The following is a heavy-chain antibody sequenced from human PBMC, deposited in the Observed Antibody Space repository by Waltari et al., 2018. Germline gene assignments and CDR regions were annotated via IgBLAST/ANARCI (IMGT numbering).Heavy chain of an antibody. CDR2: FDPEDGET. V-gene: IGHV1-24*01. Sequence: QVQLVQSGAEVKKPGASVKVSCKVAGYTLTAFSMPGVRQAPGKGLEWMGGFDPEDGETIYAQKFQGRVTMTEDTSTDTAYMELSSLRSEDTAVYYCATGPHLLGNLDYWGQGTLVTVSS. CDR3: ATGPHLLGNLDY. D-gene: IGHD7-27*01. J-gene: IGHJ4*02. CDR1: GYTLTAFS.